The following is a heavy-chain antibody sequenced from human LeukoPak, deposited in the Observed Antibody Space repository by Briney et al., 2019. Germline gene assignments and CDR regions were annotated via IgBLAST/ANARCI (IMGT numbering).Heavy chain of an antibody. J-gene: IGHJ5*02. CDR1: GGTFSSYA. CDR3: ASEYYDFWRGSDWFDP. V-gene: IGHV1-69*05. Sequence: SVKVSCKASGGTFSSYAISWVRQAPGQGLEWMGRIIPIFGTANYAQKFQGRVTITTDESTSTAYLELSSLRSEDTAVYYCASEYYDFWRGSDWFDPWGQGTLVTVPS. D-gene: IGHD3-3*01. CDR2: IIPIFGTA.